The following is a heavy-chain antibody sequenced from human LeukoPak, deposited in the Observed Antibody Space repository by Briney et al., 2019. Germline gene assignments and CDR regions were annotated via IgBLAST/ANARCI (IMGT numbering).Heavy chain of an antibody. D-gene: IGHD2-2*01. J-gene: IGHJ4*02. CDR3: ARAGQDIVVVPAAIPQVGLDY. Sequence: ASVKVSCKASGYTFTNYDINWVRQATGQGLEWMGWMTPNSGDTGYAQKFQGRVTMTRNTSIGTAYMELSSLISEDTAVYYCARAGQDIVVVPAAIPQVGLDYWGQGTLVTVSS. V-gene: IGHV1-8*01. CDR1: GYTFTNYD. CDR2: MTPNSGDT.